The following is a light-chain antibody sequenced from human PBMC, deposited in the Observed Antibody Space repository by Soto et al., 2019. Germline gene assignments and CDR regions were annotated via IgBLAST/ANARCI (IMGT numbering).Light chain of an antibody. CDR1: QSLLHITGETF. CDR2: EVS. Sequence: DVVMTQTPLSLSVTPGQPASISCKSSQSLLHITGETFLFWYLQKPGQSPQLLIYEVSTRVSGVPDRFSGSGSGTDFTLEISRVETDDVGIYDCMPSTQLTPTVGQGKRREIK. CDR3: MPSTQLTPT. J-gene: IGKJ5*01. V-gene: IGKV2D-29*02.